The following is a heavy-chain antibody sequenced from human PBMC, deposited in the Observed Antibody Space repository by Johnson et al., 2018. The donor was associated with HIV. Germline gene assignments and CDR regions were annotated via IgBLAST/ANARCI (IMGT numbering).Heavy chain of an antibody. Sequence: VQLVESGGGLVQPGGSLRLSCAASGFTFSSYDMHWVRQATGQGLEWVSAIGTAGDTYYHGSVKGRINISRENAKNSLDLQMNRLGAGDTAVDYCARGLWSQATVRASDTWGQETMVTVSS. CDR2: IGTAGDT. V-gene: IGHV3-13*01. J-gene: IGHJ3*02. CDR3: ARGLWSQATVRASDT. CDR1: GFTFSSYD. D-gene: IGHD3-16*01.